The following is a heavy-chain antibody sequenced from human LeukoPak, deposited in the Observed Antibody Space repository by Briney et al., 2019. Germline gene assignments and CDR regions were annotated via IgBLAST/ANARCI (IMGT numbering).Heavy chain of an antibody. CDR2: IYGSGGGI. CDR3: AKDRLPDGRWSLDY. Sequence: GGSLRLSCAASGFTFSTYAMNWVRQAPGKGLEWVSGIYGSGGGIQYADSVKGRFTISRDNSKNTLYLQMNSLRAEDTALYYCAKDRLPDGRWSLDYWGQGTLVTVSS. CDR1: GFTFSTYA. V-gene: IGHV3-23*01. D-gene: IGHD6-13*01. J-gene: IGHJ4*02.